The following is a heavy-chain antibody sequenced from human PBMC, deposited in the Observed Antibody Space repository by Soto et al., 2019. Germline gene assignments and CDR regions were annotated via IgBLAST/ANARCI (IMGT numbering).Heavy chain of an antibody. CDR3: AREGEYCISTSCTKTSFDY. D-gene: IGHD2-2*01. CDR1: GGSISSGDYY. J-gene: IGHJ4*02. Sequence: SETLSLTCTVSGGSISSGDYYWSWIRQPPGKGPEWIGYIYYSGSTYYNPSLKSRVTISVDTSKNQFSLKLSSVTAADTAVYYCAREGEYCISTSCTKTSFDYWGQGTLVTVSS. CDR2: IYYSGST. V-gene: IGHV4-30-4*01.